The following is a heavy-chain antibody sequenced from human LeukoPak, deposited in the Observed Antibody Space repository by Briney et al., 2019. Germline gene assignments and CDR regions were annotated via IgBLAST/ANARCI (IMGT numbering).Heavy chain of an antibody. D-gene: IGHD3-10*01. CDR1: GFTFSSYS. Sequence: GGSLRLSCAASGFTFSSYSMNWVRQAPGKGLEWVSYISSSGSTIYYADSVKGRFTISRDNAKNSLYLQMNSLRAEDTAVYYCARGFDYYGSGSRYYGMDVWGQGTTVTVSS. J-gene: IGHJ6*02. V-gene: IGHV3-48*04. CDR2: ISSSGSTI. CDR3: ARGFDYYGSGSRYYGMDV.